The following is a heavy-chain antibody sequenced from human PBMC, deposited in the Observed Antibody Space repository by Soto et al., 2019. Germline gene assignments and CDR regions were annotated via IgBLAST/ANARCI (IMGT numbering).Heavy chain of an antibody. V-gene: IGHV3-7*01. J-gene: IGHJ5*02. CDR1: GFTFSFYW. CDR2: IKQDGSEK. D-gene: IGHD4-17*01. Sequence: EVQLVESGGGLVQPGGSLRLSCAASGFTFSFYWMTWVRQAPGKGLEWVANIKQDGSEKYYVDSVKGRFTISRDNAKNSLYLQMNSLRAKDTAVYYCARGSNGDYVGCFDPWGQGTLVTVSS. CDR3: ARGSNGDYVGCFDP.